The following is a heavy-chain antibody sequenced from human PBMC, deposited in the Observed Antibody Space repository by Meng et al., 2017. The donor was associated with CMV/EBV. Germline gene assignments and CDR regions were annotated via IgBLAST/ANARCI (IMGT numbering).Heavy chain of an antibody. Sequence: YWGWISQPTGKWLEWIGEITHSGLTNYNPYLKSRVTISVDTSKNQFSLKLSSVTAADTAVYYCARGAVLVTMVRGVIGGVPNWFDPWGQGTLVTVSS. J-gene: IGHJ5*02. D-gene: IGHD3-10*01. CDR1: Y. V-gene: IGHV4-34*01. CDR3: ARGAVLVTMVRGVIGGVPNWFDP. CDR2: ITHSGLT.